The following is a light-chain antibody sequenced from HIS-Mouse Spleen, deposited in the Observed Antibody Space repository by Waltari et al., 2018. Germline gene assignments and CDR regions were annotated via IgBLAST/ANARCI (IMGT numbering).Light chain of an antibody. CDR3: SSYTSSSFNVV. Sequence: QSALTQPASVSGSPGQSITISCTGTSSDVGGYNYVSWYQQHPGKAPKLMIYAVSNRHSGVSNLLSGSQSGNTASLTISGLQAEDDADYYCSSYTSSSFNVVFGGGTKLTVL. J-gene: IGLJ2*01. CDR1: SSDVGGYNY. V-gene: IGLV2-14*03. CDR2: AVS.